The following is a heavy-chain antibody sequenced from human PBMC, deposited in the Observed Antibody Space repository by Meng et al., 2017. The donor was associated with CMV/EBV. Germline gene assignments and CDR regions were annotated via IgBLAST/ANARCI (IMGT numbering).Heavy chain of an antibody. CDR3: AREGDNPFDY. Sequence: QVQPEDEGPGLVKHSQTLSLTCTVSGGSISSGEYDWSWSRQPPGKGLEWIGYIYYSGSTYYNPSLKSRVTISVDTSKNQFSLKLSSVTAADTAVYYCAREGDNPFDYWGQGTLVTVSS. D-gene: IGHD2-21*02. J-gene: IGHJ4*02. CDR2: IYYSGST. V-gene: IGHV4-30-4*08. CDR1: GGSISSGEYD.